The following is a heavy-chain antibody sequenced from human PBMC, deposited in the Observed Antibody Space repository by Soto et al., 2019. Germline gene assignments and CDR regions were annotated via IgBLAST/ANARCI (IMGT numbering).Heavy chain of an antibody. CDR2: INPNSGGT. V-gene: IGHV1-2*04. J-gene: IGHJ4*02. D-gene: IGHD3-22*01. CDR3: ARDADYYYDSSGYSNHFDY. CDR1: GYTFTGYY. Sequence: GDSVKVSCKASGYTFTGYYMHWVRQAPGQGLEWMGWINPNSGGTNYAQKFQGWVTMTRDTSISTAYMELSRLRTDDTAVYYCARDADYYYDSSGYSNHFDYWGQGTLVTVSS.